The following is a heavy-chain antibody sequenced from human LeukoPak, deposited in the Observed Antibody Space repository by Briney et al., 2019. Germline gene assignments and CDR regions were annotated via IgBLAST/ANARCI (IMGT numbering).Heavy chain of an antibody. Sequence: ASVKVSCKASGGTFSSYAISWVRQAPGQGLEWMGGIIPIFGTANYAQKFQGRVTITTDESTSTAYMELSSLRSEDTAVYYCARFGELRLLEWLLIDYWRQGTLVTVSP. D-gene: IGHD3-3*01. CDR2: IIPIFGTA. J-gene: IGHJ4*02. CDR1: GGTFSSYA. CDR3: ARFGELRLLEWLLIDY. V-gene: IGHV1-69*05.